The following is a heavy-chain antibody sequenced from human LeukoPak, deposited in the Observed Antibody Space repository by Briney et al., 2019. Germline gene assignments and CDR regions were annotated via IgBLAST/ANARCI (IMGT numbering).Heavy chain of an antibody. V-gene: IGHV1-69*06. CDR1: GYTFNGYY. D-gene: IGHD3-10*01. J-gene: IGHJ5*02. Sequence: SVKVSCKASGYTFNGYYMHWVRQAPGQGLEWMGGIIPIFGTANYAQKFQGRVTITADKSTSTAYMELSSLRSEDTAVYYCARVPRMVRGFDPWGQGTLVTVSS. CDR3: ARVPRMVRGFDP. CDR2: IIPIFGTA.